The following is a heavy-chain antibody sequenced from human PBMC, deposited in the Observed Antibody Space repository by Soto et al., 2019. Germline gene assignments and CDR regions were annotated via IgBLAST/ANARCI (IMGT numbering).Heavy chain of an antibody. Sequence: SETLSLTCAVYGGSFSGYYWSWIRQTPGKGLQWIGQINHSGSANYNPSLKSRVTISVHTSSSQFSLELSSVTAADTAVYYCARGLISGSHYSGGWYYFDSWGQGTQVTAPQ. CDR1: GGSFSGYY. J-gene: IGHJ4*02. CDR3: ARGLISGSHYSGGWYYFDS. V-gene: IGHV4-34*01. D-gene: IGHD1-26*01. CDR2: INHSGSA.